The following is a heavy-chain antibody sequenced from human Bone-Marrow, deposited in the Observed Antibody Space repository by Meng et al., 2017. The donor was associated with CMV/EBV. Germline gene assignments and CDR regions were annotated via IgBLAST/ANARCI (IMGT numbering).Heavy chain of an antibody. V-gene: IGHV3-53*01. CDR3: ARRLVGP. J-gene: IGHJ5*02. CDR2: IYSGGST. Sequence: GESLKISCVASGFTVSSNYMSWDRQAPGKGLEWVSVIYSGGSTYYADSVKGRFTISRDNSKNTLYLQMNSLRAEDTAIYYCARRLVGPWGQGTLVTVSS. CDR1: GFTVSSNY. D-gene: IGHD2-2*01.